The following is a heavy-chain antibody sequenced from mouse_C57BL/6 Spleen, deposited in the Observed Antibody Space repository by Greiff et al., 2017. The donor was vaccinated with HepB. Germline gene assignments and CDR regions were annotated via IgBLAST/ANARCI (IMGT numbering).Heavy chain of an antibody. CDR2: ISYDGSN. J-gene: IGHJ3*01. CDR3: ARGGGSSLWFAY. V-gene: IGHV3-6*01. Sequence: EVQLQQSGPGLVKPSQSLSLTCSVTGYSITSGYYWNWIRQFPGNKLEWMGYISYDGSNKYNPSLKNRISITRDTSKNQFFLKLNSVTTEDTATYYCARGGGSSLWFAYWGQGTLVTVSA. CDR1: GYSITSGYY. D-gene: IGHD1-1*01.